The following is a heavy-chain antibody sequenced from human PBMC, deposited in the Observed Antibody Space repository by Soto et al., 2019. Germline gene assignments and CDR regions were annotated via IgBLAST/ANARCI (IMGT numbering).Heavy chain of an antibody. V-gene: IGHV1-69*13. CDR1: GGTFSSYA. CDR3: ASPGGSPGWFDP. CDR2: IIPIFGTA. Sequence: ASVKVSCKASGGTFSSYAISWVRQAPGQGLEWMGGIIPIFGTANYAQKFQGRVTITADESTSTAYMELSSLRSEDTAVYYCASPGGSPGWFDPWGQGTLVTVSS. D-gene: IGHD3-10*01. J-gene: IGHJ5*02.